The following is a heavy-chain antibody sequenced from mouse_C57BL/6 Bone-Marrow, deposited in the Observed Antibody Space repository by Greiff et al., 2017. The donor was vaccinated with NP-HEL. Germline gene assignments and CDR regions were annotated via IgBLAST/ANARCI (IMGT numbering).Heavy chain of an antibody. CDR3: AGGRTYYGRRAWYAF. Sequence: EVQVVESGGGLVKPGGSLKLSCAASGFTFSSYAMSWVRQTPEKRLEWVATISDGGSYTYYPDNVKGRFTITGDTAKNNPYLQLSNLTSEDTAVYYCAGGRTYYGRRAWYAFWGRGTGITVTA. V-gene: IGHV5-4*01. D-gene: IGHD1-1*01. CDR1: GFTFSSYA. CDR2: ISDGGSYT. J-gene: IGHJ3*01.